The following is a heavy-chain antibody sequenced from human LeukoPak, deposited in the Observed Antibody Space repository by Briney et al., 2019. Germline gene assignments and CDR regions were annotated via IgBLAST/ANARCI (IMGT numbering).Heavy chain of an antibody. Sequence: ASVKVSCKASGYAFTEYAMNWVRQAPGQGLEWMGWINTYTGNPTYGQGFTGRFVFSLDTSVSTAYLQISSLKAEDTAVYYCVRDGEGVAISVNYWFDPWGQGTLVTVSS. V-gene: IGHV7-4-1*02. D-gene: IGHD3-10*01. CDR1: GYAFTEYA. J-gene: IGHJ5*02. CDR2: INTYTGNP. CDR3: VRDGEGVAISVNYWFDP.